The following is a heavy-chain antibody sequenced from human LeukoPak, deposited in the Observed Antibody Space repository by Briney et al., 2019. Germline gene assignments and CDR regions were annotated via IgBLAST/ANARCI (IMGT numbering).Heavy chain of an antibody. CDR3: ARDLGDSGGWYDY. CDR2: INPNSGGT. D-gene: IGHD6-19*01. J-gene: IGHJ4*02. Sequence: ASVKVSCKASGYTFTGYYMHWVRQAPGQGLEWMGWINPNSGGTNYAQKFQGRVTMTRDTSISTAYMELSRLRSDDTAVYYCARDLGDSGGWYDYWGQGTLVTVSS. V-gene: IGHV1-2*02. CDR1: GYTFTGYY.